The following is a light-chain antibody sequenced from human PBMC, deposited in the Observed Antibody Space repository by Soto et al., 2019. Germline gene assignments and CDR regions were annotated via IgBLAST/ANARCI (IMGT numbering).Light chain of an antibody. CDR1: ISNIVGNS. J-gene: IGLJ1*01. Sequence: QSVLTHPPSVSSAPGHKFTISFSGSISNIVGNSVSWYQQLPGTAPKLLIYDDNNRPSGIPDRFSGSKSGTSATLGITGFKTGDEADYYCGSWDSSMSAYVFGTRTKVTVL. CDR3: GSWDSSMSAYV. CDR2: DDN. V-gene: IGLV1-51*01.